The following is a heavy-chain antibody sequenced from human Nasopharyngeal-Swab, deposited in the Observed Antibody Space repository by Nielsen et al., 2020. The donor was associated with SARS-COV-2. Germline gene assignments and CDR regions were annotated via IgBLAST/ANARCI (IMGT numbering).Heavy chain of an antibody. CDR2: IYSGGST. CDR3: AAGVVVPAANNDY. V-gene: IGHV3-53*01. CDR1: GLTVSSNY. J-gene: IGHJ4*02. Sequence: GESLKISCAASGLTVSSNYMSWVRQAPGKGLEWVSVIYSGGSTYYADSVKGRFTISRDNSKNTLYLQMNSLRAEDTAVYYCAAGVVVPAANNDYWGQGTLVTVSS. D-gene: IGHD2-2*01.